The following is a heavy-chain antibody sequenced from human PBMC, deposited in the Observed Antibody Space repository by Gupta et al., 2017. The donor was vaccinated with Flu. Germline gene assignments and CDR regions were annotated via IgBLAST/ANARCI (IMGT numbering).Heavy chain of an antibody. CDR3: AREGGEYCSSASCFIVAHNYYNMDV. Sequence: GKGLEWVAVISFDGTPQYNSDSVKGRFTVYRDNSKNTLFLQMNSLRPDDTAVYFCAREGGEYCSSASCFIVAHNYYNMDVWGKGTAVTVSS. CDR2: ISFDGTPQ. D-gene: IGHD2-2*01. J-gene: IGHJ6*04. V-gene: IGHV3-30*14.